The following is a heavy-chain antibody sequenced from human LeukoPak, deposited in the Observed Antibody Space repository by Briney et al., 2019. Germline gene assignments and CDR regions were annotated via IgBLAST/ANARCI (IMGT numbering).Heavy chain of an antibody. V-gene: IGHV3-7*01. D-gene: IGHD1-1*01. Sequence: GGSLRLSCAASGFPFSSYWMSWVRQAPGKGLEWVANIKQGGSDKYYVDSVKGRFTISRDNAENSLNLQLNSLRADDTAVYYCARLTGTTGFDYWGQGTLVTVSS. CDR2: IKQGGSDK. J-gene: IGHJ4*02. CDR1: GFPFSSYW. CDR3: ARLTGTTGFDY.